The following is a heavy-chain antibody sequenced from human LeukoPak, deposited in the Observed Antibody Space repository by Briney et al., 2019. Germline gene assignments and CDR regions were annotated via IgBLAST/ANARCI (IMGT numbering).Heavy chain of an antibody. CDR1: GGSFSGYY. D-gene: IGHD3-16*02. Sequence: SETLSLTCAVYGGSFSGYYWSWIRQPPGKGLEWIGEINHSGSTNYNPSLKSRGTISVDTSKNQFSLKLSSVTAADTAVYYCARLSNYDYIWESYRFFDYWGQGTLVTVSS. V-gene: IGHV4-34*01. CDR3: ARLSNYDYIWESYRFFDY. J-gene: IGHJ4*02. CDR2: INHSGST.